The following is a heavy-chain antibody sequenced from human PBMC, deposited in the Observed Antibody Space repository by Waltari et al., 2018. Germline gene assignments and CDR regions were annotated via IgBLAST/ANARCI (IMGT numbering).Heavy chain of an antibody. D-gene: IGHD2-2*02. Sequence: QVQLQQSGPGLVKPSQTLSLPCSIPGDRASSNSASWNWIRQSPSRGLEWLGRTYYRSKWYNDYAVSVKSRITINPDTSKNQFSLQLNSVTPEDTAVYYCARDCSSTSCYTGGFDYWGQGTLVTVSS. CDR3: ARDCSSTSCYTGGFDY. CDR2: TYYRSKWYN. V-gene: IGHV6-1*01. J-gene: IGHJ4*02. CDR1: GDRASSNSAS.